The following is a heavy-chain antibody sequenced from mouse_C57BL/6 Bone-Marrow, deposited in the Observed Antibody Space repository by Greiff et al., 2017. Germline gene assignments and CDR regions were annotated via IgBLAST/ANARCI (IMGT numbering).Heavy chain of an antibody. CDR1: GYTFTSYW. CDR3: ASRISYDYAGFAY. J-gene: IGHJ3*01. V-gene: IGHV1-64*01. CDR2: IHPNSGST. D-gene: IGHD2-4*01. Sequence: QVQLQQPGAELVKPGASVKLSCKASGYTFTSYWMHWVKQRPGQGLEWIGMIHPNSGSTNYNEKFKSKATLTVDKSSSTAYMQLSSLTSEDSAVYYCASRISYDYAGFAYRGQETLGTLSA.